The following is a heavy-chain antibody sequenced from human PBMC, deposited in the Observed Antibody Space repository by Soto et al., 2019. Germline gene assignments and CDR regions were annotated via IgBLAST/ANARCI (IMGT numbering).Heavy chain of an antibody. Sequence: GESLKISCATSGFNFSSYAMSWVRQAPGKGLEWVSAISGSGGSTHYADSVKGRFTISRDNAKNSLYLQMNSLRAEDTAVYYCARDGRYGMDVWGQGTTVTVSS. V-gene: IGHV3-23*01. CDR1: GFNFSSYA. CDR2: ISGSGGST. CDR3: ARDGRYGMDV. J-gene: IGHJ6*02.